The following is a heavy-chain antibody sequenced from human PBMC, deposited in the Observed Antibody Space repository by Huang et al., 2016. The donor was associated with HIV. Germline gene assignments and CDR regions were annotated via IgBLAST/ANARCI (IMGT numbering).Heavy chain of an antibody. D-gene: IGHD3-9*01. Sequence: QVQLVQSRAEVKKPGASVKVSCKVSEYTLTELSIHWVRQPPGKGLEWMGGVDPEIGETIYAQKFQGRVTMTEDTSTETAFMELSGLRPEDTVVYYWATGFDVFFDFWGQGTLVTVSS. CDR2: VDPEIGET. J-gene: IGHJ4*02. V-gene: IGHV1-24*01. CDR1: EYTLTELS. CDR3: ATGFDVFFDF.